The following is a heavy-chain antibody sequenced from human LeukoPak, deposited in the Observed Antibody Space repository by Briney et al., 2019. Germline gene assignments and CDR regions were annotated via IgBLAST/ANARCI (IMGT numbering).Heavy chain of an antibody. Sequence: KPSETLSLTCTVSGDSISTSNSYWGWIRQPPGKGLEWIGSIYYSGKAYYNSSLKSRLILSVDTSKNQLSLKLSSVTAADTAVYYCARGTVQNPVVVAATLGDDYWGQGTLVTVSS. CDR3: ARGTVQNPVVVAATLGDDY. CDR1: GDSISTSNSY. D-gene: IGHD2-15*01. J-gene: IGHJ4*02. CDR2: IYYSGKA. V-gene: IGHV4-39*01.